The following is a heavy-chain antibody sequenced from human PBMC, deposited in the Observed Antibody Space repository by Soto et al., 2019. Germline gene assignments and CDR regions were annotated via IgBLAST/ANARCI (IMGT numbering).Heavy chain of an antibody. CDR1: GFTFGDYA. J-gene: IGHJ6*03. CDR3: TRDHADQNDYGDDWGFYYYYMDV. CDR2: IRSKAYGGTT. D-gene: IGHD4-17*01. Sequence: PGGSLRLSCTASGFTFGDYAMSWFRQAPGKGLEWVGFIRSKAYGGTTEYAASVKGRFTISRDDSESIAYLQMNSLKTEDTAVYYCTRDHADQNDYGDDWGFYYYYMDVWGKGTTVTVSS. V-gene: IGHV3-49*03.